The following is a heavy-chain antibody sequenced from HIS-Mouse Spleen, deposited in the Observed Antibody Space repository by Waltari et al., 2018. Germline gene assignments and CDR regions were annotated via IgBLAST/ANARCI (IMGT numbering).Heavy chain of an antibody. CDR1: GYNFPGTE. D-gene: IGHD6-13*01. CDR3: ARSPSGSSWYDY. CDR2: INPNSGGT. V-gene: IGHV1-2*02. Sequence: QVQLVQSGDEVKKPGASVKVSCKASGYNFPGTEMLWVGQAPGQGLEWRGWINPNSGGTNYAQKFQGRVTMTRDKSISTAYMELSRLRSDDTAVYYCARSPSGSSWYDYWGQGTLVTVSS. J-gene: IGHJ4*02.